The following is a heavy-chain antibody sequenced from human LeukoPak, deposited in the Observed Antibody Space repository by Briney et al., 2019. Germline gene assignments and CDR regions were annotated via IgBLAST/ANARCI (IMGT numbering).Heavy chain of an antibody. J-gene: IGHJ4*02. CDR2: ISPSADRT. D-gene: IGHD3-22*01. V-gene: IGHV3-23*01. CDR1: GFTFSSYA. Sequence: GGSLRLSCAASGFTFSSYAMSWVRQAPGKGLEWVSFISPSADRTSNADSVEGRFTISRDNPRNTLYLQMNSLRDEDTAVYYCAIMHGYYDGSGYWVQWGQGALVTVSS. CDR3: AIMHGYYDGSGYWVQ.